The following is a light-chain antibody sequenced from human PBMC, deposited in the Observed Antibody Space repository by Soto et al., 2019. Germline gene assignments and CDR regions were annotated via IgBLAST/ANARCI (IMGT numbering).Light chain of an antibody. V-gene: IGKV1-9*01. CDR1: QSISSY. J-gene: IGKJ1*01. Sequence: QVSNSASAVSGQKRARVTITWRASQSISSYLAWYQQKPGKAPKLLIYAASTLKSGVPSRFSGSGSGTDFTLTISSLQPEDFATYYCQHFNSYPRTFGQGTKVDI. CDR3: QHFNSYPRT. CDR2: AAS.